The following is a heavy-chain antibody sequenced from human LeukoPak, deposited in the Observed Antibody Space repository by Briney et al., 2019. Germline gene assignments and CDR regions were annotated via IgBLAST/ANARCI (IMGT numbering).Heavy chain of an antibody. CDR3: AREVAVAGNNWFDP. D-gene: IGHD6-19*01. Sequence: PSETLSLTCTVSGGSLSSSYWSWIRQPPGRGLEWIGYIYYSGSTNYNPSLKSRVTMSVDPSQNQFSLKVGSVTAADTAVYFCAREVAVAGNNWFDPWGQGILVTVSS. J-gene: IGHJ5*02. CDR2: IYYSGST. V-gene: IGHV4-59*01. CDR1: GGSLSSSY.